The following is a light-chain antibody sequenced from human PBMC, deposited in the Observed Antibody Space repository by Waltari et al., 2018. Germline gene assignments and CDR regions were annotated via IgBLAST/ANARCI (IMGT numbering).Light chain of an antibody. V-gene: IGKV3D-15*01. J-gene: IGKJ5*01. CDR3: QQYNDWLPIT. Sequence: EIVLTQSPATLSVSPGERVILSCRASQNIAGNLTWYHQIPGQHPRPLIYAASNRATGIPDRFSGSGSGTDFSLTISALQSEDFAVYFCQQYNDWLPITFGQGTRLE. CDR2: AAS. CDR1: QNIAGN.